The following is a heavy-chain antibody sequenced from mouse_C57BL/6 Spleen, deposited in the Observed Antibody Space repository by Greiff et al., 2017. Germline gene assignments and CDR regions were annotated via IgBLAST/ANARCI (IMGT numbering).Heavy chain of an antibody. V-gene: IGHV1-69*01. D-gene: IGHD1-1*01. J-gene: IGHJ1*03. CDR1: GYTFTSYW. CDR2: IDPSDSDT. Sequence: VQLQQPGAELVMPGASVKLSCKASGYTFTSYWMHWVKQRPGQGLEWIGEIDPSDSDTNYNQKFKGKSTLTVDKSSSTAYMQLSSLTSEDSAVYYCARTRITTVPWYFDVWGTGTTVTVSS. CDR3: ARTRITTVPWYFDV.